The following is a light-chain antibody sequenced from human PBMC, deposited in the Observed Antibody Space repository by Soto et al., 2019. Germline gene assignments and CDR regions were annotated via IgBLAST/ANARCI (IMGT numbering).Light chain of an antibody. Sequence: DIVMTQSPLSLPVTPGEPASISCRSSQSLLYSNGYNYLDWYLQKPGQSPQLLIYLGSNRASGVPDRFSGSGSGTDFTLKISRVEAEDVGVYYCIQALQRWTFGQGTKVDIK. J-gene: IGKJ1*01. CDR3: IQALQRWT. V-gene: IGKV2-28*01. CDR1: QSLLYSNGYNY. CDR2: LGS.